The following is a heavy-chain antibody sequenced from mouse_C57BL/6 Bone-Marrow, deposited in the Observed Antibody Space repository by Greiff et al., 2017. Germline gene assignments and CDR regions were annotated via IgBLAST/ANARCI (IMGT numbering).Heavy chain of an antibody. Sequence: EVQLVQSGAGLVKPGGSLKLSCTASGFTFSSYAMPWVRQTPEQRLEWVATISDGGSYTYYPDNFKGQCTITGDKANNTRYLQMSLLKSEDTAMYYCARAIMPYDFYYGGQGTTLTVSS. V-gene: IGHV5-4*01. J-gene: IGHJ2*01. CDR3: ARAIMPYDFYY. CDR2: ISDGGSYT. D-gene: IGHD2-14*01. CDR1: GFTFSSYA.